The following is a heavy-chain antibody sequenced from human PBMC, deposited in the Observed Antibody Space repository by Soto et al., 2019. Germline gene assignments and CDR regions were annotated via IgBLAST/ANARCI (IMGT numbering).Heavy chain of an antibody. V-gene: IGHV4-59*08. CDR1: GGSISSYY. J-gene: IGHJ5*02. D-gene: IGHD3-9*01. CDR3: ARSYDILTGYPWFDP. Sequence: PSETLSLTCTVSGGSISSYYWSWIRQPPGKGLEWIGYIYYSGSTNYNPSLKSRVTLSVDTSKNQFSLKLSSVTAADTAVYYCARSYDILTGYPWFDPWGKGTLVTVSS. CDR2: IYYSGST.